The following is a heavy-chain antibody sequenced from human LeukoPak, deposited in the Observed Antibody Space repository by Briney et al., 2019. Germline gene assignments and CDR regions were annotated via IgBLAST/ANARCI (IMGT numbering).Heavy chain of an antibody. CDR2: ISSSGSNT. D-gene: IGHD1-7*01. CDR3: AKDLSNWNYRGGDS. V-gene: IGHV3-23*01. CDR1: GFTFSSSA. Sequence: GGSLRLSCAASGFTFSSSAMSWVRQVPGKGLEWVSAISSSGSNTYYADSVKGRFTISRDNSKNTLYLQMRSLRAEDTAVYYCAKDLSNWNYRGGDSWGQGTLVTVSS. J-gene: IGHJ4*02.